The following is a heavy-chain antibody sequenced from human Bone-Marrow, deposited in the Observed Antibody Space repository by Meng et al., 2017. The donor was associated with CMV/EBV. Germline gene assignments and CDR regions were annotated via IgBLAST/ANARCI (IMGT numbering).Heavy chain of an antibody. CDR2: ITGSGGST. V-gene: IGHV3-23*01. D-gene: IGHD3-22*01. CDR1: GFTFSSYA. Sequence: SGFTFSSYAMSWVRQTPGKGLEWVSGITGSGGSTYYADSVKGRFTISRDNSKNTLYLQMNSLRAEDTAVYYCAKSSYYDSSGWFDYWGQGTLVTVSS. J-gene: IGHJ4*02. CDR3: AKSSYYDSSGWFDY.